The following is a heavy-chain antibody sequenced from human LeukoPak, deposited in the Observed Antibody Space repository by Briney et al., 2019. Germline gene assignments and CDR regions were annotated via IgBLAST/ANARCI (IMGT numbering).Heavy chain of an antibody. D-gene: IGHD3-22*01. J-gene: IGHJ4*02. Sequence: ASVKVSCKASGYTFTSYYMHWVRQAPGQGLEWMGIINPSGGSTSYAQKFQGRVTMTRDTSTSTVYMELSSLRSEDTAVYYCARGVSYYYDSSGHANFDYWGQETLVTVSS. V-gene: IGHV1-46*01. CDR2: INPSGGST. CDR1: GYTFTSYY. CDR3: ARGVSYYYDSSGHANFDY.